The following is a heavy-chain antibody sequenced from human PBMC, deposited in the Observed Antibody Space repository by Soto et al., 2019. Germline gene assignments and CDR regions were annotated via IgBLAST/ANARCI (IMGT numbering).Heavy chain of an antibody. Sequence: GASVKVSCKASGYTFTSYGISWVRQAPGQGLERMGWISAYNGNTGYAQKFQGRVTMTRNTSISTAYMELSSLRSEDTAVYYCARGRGRYCSGGSCYWFDPWGQGTLVTVSS. CDR1: GYTFTSYG. CDR2: ISAYNGNT. CDR3: ARGRGRYCSGGSCYWFDP. D-gene: IGHD2-15*01. V-gene: IGHV1-8*02. J-gene: IGHJ5*02.